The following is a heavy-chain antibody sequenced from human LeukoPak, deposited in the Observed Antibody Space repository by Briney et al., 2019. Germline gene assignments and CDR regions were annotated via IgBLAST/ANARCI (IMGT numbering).Heavy chain of an antibody. CDR1: GGSISSSSYY. CDR2: IYYSGST. J-gene: IGHJ4*02. D-gene: IGHD3-10*01. CDR3: ARRTRGHYYFDY. Sequence: SETLSLTCTVSGGSISSSSYYWGWIRQPPGKGLEWIGSIYYSGSTYYNPSLKSRVTISVDTSKNQFSLKLSSVTAADTAVYYCARRTRGHYYFDYWGQGTLVTVSS. V-gene: IGHV4-39*01.